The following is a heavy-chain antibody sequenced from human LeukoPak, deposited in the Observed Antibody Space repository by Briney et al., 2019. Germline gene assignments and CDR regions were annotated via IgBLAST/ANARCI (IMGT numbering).Heavy chain of an antibody. CDR1: GYSISSGFY. CDR3: ARVIVGATTPFDY. Sequence: SETLSLTCTVSGYSISSGFYWGWIRQSPGKGLEWIGSIYHSGSTNNNPSLKRRVTISVDTSKNQFSLKLSSVTAADTAVYYCARVIVGATTPFDYWGQGTLVTVSS. CDR2: IYHSGST. D-gene: IGHD1-26*01. V-gene: IGHV4-38-2*02. J-gene: IGHJ4*02.